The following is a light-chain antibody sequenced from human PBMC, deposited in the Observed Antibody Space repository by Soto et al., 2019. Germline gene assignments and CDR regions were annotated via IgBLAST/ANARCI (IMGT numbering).Light chain of an antibody. CDR3: QQYYNWPPLT. CDR1: QSVGSN. CDR2: AAS. Sequence: TQSPATLSVSPGERATLSCMSSQSVGSNLAWYQQKPGQAPRLLIYAASTRATGIPARFSGSGSGTEFTLTISSLQSEDFAVYYCQQYYNWPPLTFGGGTKVDIK. J-gene: IGKJ4*01. V-gene: IGKV3-15*01.